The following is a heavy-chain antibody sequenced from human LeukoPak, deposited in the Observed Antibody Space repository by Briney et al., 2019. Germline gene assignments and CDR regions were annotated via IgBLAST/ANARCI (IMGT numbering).Heavy chain of an antibody. D-gene: IGHD5-18*01. Sequence: SETLSLTCTVSGDSISSSTYYWGWIRQPPGKGLEWIGSIYYTGSTYYNPSLKSRVTISLDTSKNQFSLKLSSVTAADTAVYYCARGVILGYSYGPNNNWYLDLWGPGTLVTVSS. CDR2: IYYTGST. J-gene: IGHJ2*01. CDR3: ARGVILGYSYGPNNNWYLDL. CDR1: GDSISSSTYY. V-gene: IGHV4-39*07.